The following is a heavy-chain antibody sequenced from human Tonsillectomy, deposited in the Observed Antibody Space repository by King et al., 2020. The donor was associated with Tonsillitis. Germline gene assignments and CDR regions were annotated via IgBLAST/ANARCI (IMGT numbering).Heavy chain of an antibody. CDR1: GFTFSSYG. D-gene: IGHD3-22*01. CDR2: ISYDGSNK. J-gene: IGHJ4*02. Sequence: VQLVESGGGVVQPGRSLRLSCAAYGFTFSSYGMHWVRQAPGKGLEWVAVISYDGSNKYYADYVKGRFTISRDNSKNTLYLQMNSLRAEDTAVYFCAKCSGRGDTYDSSGCIDYWGQGTLVTVSS. V-gene: IGHV3-30*18. CDR3: AKCSGRGDTYDSSGCIDY.